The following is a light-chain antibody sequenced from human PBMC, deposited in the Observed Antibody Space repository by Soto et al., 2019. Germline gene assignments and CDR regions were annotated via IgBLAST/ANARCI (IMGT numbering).Light chain of an antibody. Sequence: EIVMTQSPATLSVSPGERATLSCRASQSVGNNLAWYQQKPGQAPRLLIYGAYTRATGIPARFSGSGSGTDFTLTISSLQSEDFAVYYCQHYNYWPPKTCGQGTKVDIK. CDR1: QSVGNN. CDR2: GAY. V-gene: IGKV3-15*01. J-gene: IGKJ1*01. CDR3: QHYNYWPPKT.